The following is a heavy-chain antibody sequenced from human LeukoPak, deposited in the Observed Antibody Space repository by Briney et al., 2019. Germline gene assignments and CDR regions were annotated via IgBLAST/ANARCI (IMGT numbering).Heavy chain of an antibody. CDR3: ARDPTGIVGATGELDY. CDR1: GFTFSSYW. Sequence: GGSLRLSCAASGFTFSSYWMSWVRQAPGKGLEWVANIKQDGSEKYYVDSVKGRFTISRDNARNSLYLQMNSLRAEDTAVYYCARDPTGIVGATGELDYWGQGTLVTVSS. CDR2: IKQDGSEK. V-gene: IGHV3-7*03. D-gene: IGHD1-26*01. J-gene: IGHJ4*02.